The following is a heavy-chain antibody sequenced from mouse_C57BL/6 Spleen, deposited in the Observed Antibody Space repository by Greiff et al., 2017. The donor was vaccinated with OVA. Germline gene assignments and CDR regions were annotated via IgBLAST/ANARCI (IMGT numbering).Heavy chain of an antibody. D-gene: IGHD2-1*01. CDR3: AHYGNYGY. Sequence: DVQLQESGPELVKPGASVKISFKASGYSFTGYYMNWVKQSPEKSLEWIGEINPSTGGTTYNQKFKAKATLTVDKSSSTAYMQLKSLTSEDSAVYYCAHYGNYGYWGQGTTLTVSS. CDR2: INPSTGGT. J-gene: IGHJ2*01. CDR1: GYSFTGYY. V-gene: IGHV1-42*01.